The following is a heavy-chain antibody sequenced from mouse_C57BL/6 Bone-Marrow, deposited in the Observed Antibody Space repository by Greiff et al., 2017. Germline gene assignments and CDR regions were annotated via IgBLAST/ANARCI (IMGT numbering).Heavy chain of an antibody. V-gene: IGHV1-72*01. CDR3: ARHWDGVYYAMDY. D-gene: IGHD4-1*01. CDR2: IDPNSGGT. Sequence: QVQLKQPGAELVKPGASVKLSCKASGYTFTSYWMHWVKQRPGRGLEWIGRIDPNSGGTKYNEKFKSKATLTVDKPSSTAYMQLSSLTSEDSAVYYCARHWDGVYYAMDYWGQGTSVTVSS. J-gene: IGHJ4*01. CDR1: GYTFTSYW.